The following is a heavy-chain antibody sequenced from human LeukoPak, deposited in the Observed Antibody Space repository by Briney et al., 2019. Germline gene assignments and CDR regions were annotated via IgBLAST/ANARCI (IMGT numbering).Heavy chain of an antibody. Sequence: SGGSLRLSCAASGFTFSSYAMHWVRQAPGKGLEYVSAISSNGGSTYYANSVKGRFTISRDNSKNTLYLQMGSLRAEDMAVYYCARETGVTAAAPPPKYYYYYYMDVWGKGTTVTVSS. CDR2: ISSNGGST. CDR1: GFTFSSYA. CDR3: ARETGVTAAAPPPKYYYYYYMDV. D-gene: IGHD6-13*01. V-gene: IGHV3-64*01. J-gene: IGHJ6*03.